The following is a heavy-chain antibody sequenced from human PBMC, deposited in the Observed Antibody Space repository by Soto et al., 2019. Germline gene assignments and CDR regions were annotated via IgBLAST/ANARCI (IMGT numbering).Heavy chain of an antibody. D-gene: IGHD3-3*01. V-gene: IGHV3-74*01. CDR1: GITFSTYR. CDR3: AGENYDFWSGYYLDY. Sequence: GSLRLSCVVSGITFSTYRMHWVRQAPGKGLVWVSHIKSDGTVTHYTDSVRGRFIISRDNAKNTLFLQMNSLRAEDTAVYYCAGENYDFWSGYYLDYWGQGTLVTVSS. CDR2: IKSDGTVT. J-gene: IGHJ4*02.